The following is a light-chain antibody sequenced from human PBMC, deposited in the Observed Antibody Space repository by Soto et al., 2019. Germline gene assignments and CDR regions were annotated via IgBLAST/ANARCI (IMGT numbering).Light chain of an antibody. Sequence: QSVLTQPPSVSAAPGPKITISCSGSSSNIGINYVSWFQHLPGTAPKLLMYDNNKRPSGIPDRFSGAKSGTSATLGITGLQTGDEADYYCGTWDSSLSVYVFGTGTKVTVL. CDR2: DNN. CDR1: SSNIGINY. J-gene: IGLJ1*01. CDR3: GTWDSSLSVYV. V-gene: IGLV1-51*01.